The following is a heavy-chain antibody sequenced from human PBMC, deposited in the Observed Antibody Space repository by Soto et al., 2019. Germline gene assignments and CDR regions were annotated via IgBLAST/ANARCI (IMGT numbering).Heavy chain of an antibody. V-gene: IGHV1-69*13. CDR3: ARSSSGDYYGMDV. J-gene: IGHJ6*02. D-gene: IGHD6-19*01. CDR1: GGTFSSYA. CDR2: IIPIFGTA. Sequence: SVKVSCKASGGTFSSYAISWVRQAPGQGLEWMGGIIPIFGTANYAQKFQGRVTITADESTSTAYMGLSSLRSEDTAVYYCARSSSGDYYGMDVWGQGTTVTVSS.